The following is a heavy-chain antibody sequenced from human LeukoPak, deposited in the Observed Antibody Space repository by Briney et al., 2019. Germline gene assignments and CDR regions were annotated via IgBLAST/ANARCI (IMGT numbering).Heavy chain of an antibody. J-gene: IGHJ4*02. CDR2: IYYSGST. D-gene: IGHD3-22*01. V-gene: IGHV4-39*07. CDR3: ARDGCYDSSGYYWGY. Sequence: SETLSLTCTVSGDSISSSSSYWGWIRQPPGEGLEWIGSIYYSGSTYYNPSLKSRVTISVDTSKNQFSLKLSSVTAADTAVYYCARDGCYDSSGYYWGYWGQGTLVTVSS. CDR1: GDSISSSSSY.